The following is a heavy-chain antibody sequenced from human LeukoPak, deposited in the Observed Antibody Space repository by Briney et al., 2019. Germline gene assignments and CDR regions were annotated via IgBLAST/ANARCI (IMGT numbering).Heavy chain of an antibody. V-gene: IGHV3-20*04. J-gene: IGHJ4*02. CDR1: VFTFDDYG. CDR2: MNWNGGST. D-gene: IGHD6-19*01. Sequence: GGSLRLSCAASVFTFDDYGMSWVRQAPGKGLEWVAGMNWNGGSTGYADSVKGRFTISRDNAKNSLYLQMNSLRAEDTALYYCARVGYSSGHYYFDYWGQGTLVTVSS. CDR3: ARVGYSSGHYYFDY.